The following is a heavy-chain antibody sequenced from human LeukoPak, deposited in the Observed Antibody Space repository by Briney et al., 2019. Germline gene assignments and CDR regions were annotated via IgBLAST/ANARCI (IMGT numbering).Heavy chain of an antibody. V-gene: IGHV3-7*01. D-gene: IGHD6-19*01. J-gene: IGHJ3*02. CDR2: IKQDGSEK. CDR3: ARDLIAVAGRENAFDI. Sequence: GGSLRLSCAASGFTFSSYWMSWVRQAPGKGLEWVANIKQDGSEKYYVDSVKGRFTISRDNAKNSLYLQMNSLRAEDTAVYYCARDLIAVAGRENAFDIWGQGTMVTVSS. CDR1: GFTFSSYW.